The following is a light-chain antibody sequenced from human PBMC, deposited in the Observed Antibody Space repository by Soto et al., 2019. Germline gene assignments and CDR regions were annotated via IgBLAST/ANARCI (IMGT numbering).Light chain of an antibody. CDR1: QSVRSSF. V-gene: IGKV3-20*01. CDR2: GAS. CDR3: QQYDDSVWT. J-gene: IGKJ1*01. Sequence: EIVLTQSPGTLSLSPGERATLSCRASQSVRSSFLAWYQQKPGQAPRLLIYGASDRATGIPDRFSGSGSGTDFTLTISRLEPEDFAVYYCQQYDDSVWTFGQGTKVDI.